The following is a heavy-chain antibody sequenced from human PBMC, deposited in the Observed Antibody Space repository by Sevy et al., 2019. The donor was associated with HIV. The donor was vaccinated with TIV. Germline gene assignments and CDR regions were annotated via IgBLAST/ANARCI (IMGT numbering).Heavy chain of an antibody. CDR1: GFTFSSYG. J-gene: IGHJ6*02. D-gene: IGHD1-1*01. Sequence: GGSLRLSCAASGFTFSSYGMHWVRKAPGKGLEWVAFIRYDGSNKYYADSVKGRFTISRDNSKNTLYLQMNSLRAEDTAVYYCAKIGSYYYGMDVWGQGTTVTVSS. CDR3: AKIGSYYYGMDV. CDR2: IRYDGSNK. V-gene: IGHV3-30*02.